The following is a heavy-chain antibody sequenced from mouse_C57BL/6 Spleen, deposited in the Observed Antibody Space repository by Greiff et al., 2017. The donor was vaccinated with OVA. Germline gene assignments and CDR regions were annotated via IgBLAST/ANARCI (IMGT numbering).Heavy chain of an antibody. Sequence: QVQLQQSGAELAKPGASVKLSCKASGYTFTSYWMHWVKQRPGQGLEWIGYINPSSGYTKYNQKFKDKATVTAYKSSSTAYMQLSSLTYEDSAVYYCAREDPFDYWGQGTTLTVSS. CDR2: INPSSGYT. J-gene: IGHJ2*01. CDR1: GYTFTSYW. V-gene: IGHV1-7*01. CDR3: AREDPFDY.